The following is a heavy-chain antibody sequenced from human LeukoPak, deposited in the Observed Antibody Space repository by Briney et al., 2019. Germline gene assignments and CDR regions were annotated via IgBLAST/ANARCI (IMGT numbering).Heavy chain of an antibody. D-gene: IGHD4-17*01. CDR3: ARDSHYGDYERYFDV. Sequence: SETLSLTCTVSGGSLSAYYWTWIRQPAGKGLEWIGRISTSGSTNYNPSLRSRVTVSLDTSNRQLFLNLSSVTAADTAVYYCARDSHYGDYERYFDVWGRGTLVTVSS. J-gene: IGHJ2*01. CDR1: GGSLSAYY. V-gene: IGHV4-4*07. CDR2: ISTSGST.